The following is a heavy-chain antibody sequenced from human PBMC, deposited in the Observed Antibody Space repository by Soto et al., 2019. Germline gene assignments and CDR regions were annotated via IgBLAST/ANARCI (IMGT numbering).Heavy chain of an antibody. Sequence: GGSLRLSCAASGFTFDDYAMHWVRQAPGKGLEWVSGISWNSGSIGYADSVKGRFTISRDNAKNSLYLQMNSLRAEDTALYYCAKDSSGWVDYWGQGTLVTVSS. J-gene: IGHJ4*02. CDR1: GFTFDDYA. CDR3: AKDSSGWVDY. V-gene: IGHV3-9*01. D-gene: IGHD6-19*01. CDR2: ISWNSGSI.